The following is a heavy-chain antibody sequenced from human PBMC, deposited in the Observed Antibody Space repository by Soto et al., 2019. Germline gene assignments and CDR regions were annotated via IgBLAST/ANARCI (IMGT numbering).Heavy chain of an antibody. J-gene: IGHJ4*02. CDR2: TRGSGGDT. CDR1: GFTFSFCA. V-gene: IGHV3-23*01. CDR3: VKGHSHSYYYFDY. Sequence: EVQLLESGGGLVQPGGSLRLSCAASGFTFSFCAMNWVRQAPGKGLEWVSSTRGSGGDTYYADSVRGRFTISRDNSKNTLYLQMNSLRVEDTAVYYCVKGHSHSYYYFDYWGLGTLVTVSS. D-gene: IGHD1-26*01.